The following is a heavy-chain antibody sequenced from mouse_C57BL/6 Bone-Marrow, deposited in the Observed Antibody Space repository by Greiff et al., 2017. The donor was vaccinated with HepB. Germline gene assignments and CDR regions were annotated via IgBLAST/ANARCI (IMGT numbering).Heavy chain of an antibody. D-gene: IGHD1-1*01. Sequence: VQLQQPGAELVRPGSSVKLSCKASGYTFTSYWMDWVKQRPGQGLEWIGNIYPSDSETHYNQKFKDKATLTVDKSSSTAYMQLSSLTSEDSAVYYSARSSHYYGSSYFDYWGQGTTLTVSS. V-gene: IGHV1-61*01. CDR1: GYTFTSYW. J-gene: IGHJ2*01. CDR2: IYPSDSET. CDR3: ARSSHYYGSSYFDY.